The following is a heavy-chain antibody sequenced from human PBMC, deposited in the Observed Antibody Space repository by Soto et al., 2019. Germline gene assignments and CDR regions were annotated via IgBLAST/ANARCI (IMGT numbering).Heavy chain of an antibody. CDR3: AKAHGWAKTPYGVPPGY. D-gene: IGHD4-17*01. V-gene: IGHV3-9*01. CDR2: ISWNRGSI. J-gene: IGHJ4*02. Sequence: EVQLVESGGGLVQPGRSLRLSCAASGFTLDDYAMHWVRQAQGKGLEWVSGISWNRGSIGYADSVKGRFTISRDNAKNSLYLQMNSLRAEDTALYYCAKAHGWAKTPYGVPPGYWGQGTLVTVSS. CDR1: GFTLDDYA.